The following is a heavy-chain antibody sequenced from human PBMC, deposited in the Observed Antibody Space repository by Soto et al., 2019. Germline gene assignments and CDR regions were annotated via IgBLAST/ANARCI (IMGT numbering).Heavy chain of an antibody. CDR2: ITPYDGNT. J-gene: IGHJ4*02. Sequence: ASVKVSCKASGFTFTSSAVHWVRQAPGHGLEWMGWITPYDGNTNYAQKLQGRVTMTTDTPTRTAYMELRSLRSDDTAVYYCARDFSTHYYDTSVDYWGQGTLVTVSS. CDR1: GFTFTSSA. V-gene: IGHV1-18*01. CDR3: ARDFSTHYYDTSVDY. D-gene: IGHD3-22*01.